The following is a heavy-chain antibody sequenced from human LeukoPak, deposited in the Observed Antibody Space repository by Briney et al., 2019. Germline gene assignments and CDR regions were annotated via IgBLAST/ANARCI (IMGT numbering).Heavy chain of an antibody. Sequence: GGTLRLSCAASGFTFSSYGMSWVRQAPGKGLEWVSAISGSGGSTYYADSVKGRFTISRDNSKNTLYLQMNSLRAEDTAVYYCAKDSYDSSGYCLDYWGQGTLVTVSS. D-gene: IGHD3-22*01. J-gene: IGHJ4*02. CDR1: GFTFSSYG. CDR2: ISGSGGST. CDR3: AKDSYDSSGYCLDY. V-gene: IGHV3-23*01.